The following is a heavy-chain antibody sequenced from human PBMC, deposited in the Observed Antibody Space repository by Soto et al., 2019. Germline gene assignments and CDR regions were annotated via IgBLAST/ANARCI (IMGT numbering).Heavy chain of an antibody. CDR2: INAHSGGT. D-gene: IGHD6-6*01. CDR3: SKDVTRQLAYLLDP. V-gene: IGHV1-2*02. Sequence: GASVKVSCTASGFSFTGYYIHWRRQAPGQGLAWMGWINAHSGGTEYAQKFQGRVTLTRDTSIATAYLTLTSLTSDDTALYYWSKDVTRQLAYLLDPWGQATPVTVSS. CDR1: GFSFTGYY. J-gene: IGHJ5*02.